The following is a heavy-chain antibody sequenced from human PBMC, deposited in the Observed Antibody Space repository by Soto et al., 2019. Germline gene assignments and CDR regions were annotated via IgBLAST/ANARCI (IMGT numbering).Heavy chain of an antibody. CDR3: ARDLSAGERLPVDY. J-gene: IGHJ4*02. CDR2: IWYDGSNK. D-gene: IGHD1-1*01. Sequence: GGSLRLSCAASGFTFSSYGMHWVRQAPGKGLEWVAVIWYDGSNKYYADSVKGRFTISRDNSKNTLYLQMNSLRAEDTAVYYCARDLSAGERLPVDYWGQGTLVTVSS. CDR1: GFTFSSYG. V-gene: IGHV3-33*01.